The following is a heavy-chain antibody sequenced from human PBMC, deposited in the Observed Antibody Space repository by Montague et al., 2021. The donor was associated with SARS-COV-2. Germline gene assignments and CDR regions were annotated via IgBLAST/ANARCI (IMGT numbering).Heavy chain of an antibody. Sequence: SETLSLTCTVSGGSISSSSYYWGWIRQPPGKGLEWIGSIYYSGSTYYNPSLKSRVTISVDTSKNQFSLKLSSVTAADTAVYYCARAGHQQLVRLSGMDDWGQGTRVPVSS. J-gene: IGHJ6*02. CDR3: ARAGHQQLVRLSGMDD. CDR2: IYYSGST. V-gene: IGHV4-39*07. D-gene: IGHD6-13*01. CDR1: GGSISSSSYY.